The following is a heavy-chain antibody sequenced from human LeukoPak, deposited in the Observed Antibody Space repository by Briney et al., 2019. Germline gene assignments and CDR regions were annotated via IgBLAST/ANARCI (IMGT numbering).Heavy chain of an antibody. CDR2: INPNSGGT. J-gene: IGHJ4*02. Sequence: GASVKVSCKASGYTFIGYYMHWVRQAPGQGLEWMGWINPNSGGTKYAQKFQGRVTMTRDTSISTAYMELSRLTSDDTAVYYCASGGERYSSGWYGDYWGQGTLVTVSS. CDR1: GYTFIGYY. CDR3: ASGGERYSSGWYGDY. D-gene: IGHD6-19*01. V-gene: IGHV1-2*02.